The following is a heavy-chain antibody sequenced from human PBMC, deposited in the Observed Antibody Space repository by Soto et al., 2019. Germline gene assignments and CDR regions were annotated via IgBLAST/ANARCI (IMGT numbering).Heavy chain of an antibody. D-gene: IGHD3-10*01. CDR2: IYYRGST. CDR3: ARDGWPAPYVIDV. CDR1: GGSSGTYY. V-gene: IGHV4-59*01. J-gene: IGHJ6*02. Sequence: SEALSLTCSGSGGSSGTYYWSWIRQPPGKGLEWIGYIYYRGSTNYNPSLKSRVTISVDTSKNQFSLNLSSVTAADTAVYFCARDGWPAPYVIDVWGQGTTGTVSS.